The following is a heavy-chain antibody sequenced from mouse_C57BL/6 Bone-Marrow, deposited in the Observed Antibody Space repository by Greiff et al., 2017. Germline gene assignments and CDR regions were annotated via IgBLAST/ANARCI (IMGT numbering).Heavy chain of an antibody. CDR2: IHPNSGST. CDR1: GYTFTSYW. Sequence: QVQLQQPGAELVKPGASVKLSCKASGYTFTSYWMHWVKQRPGQGLEWIGMIHPNSGSTNYNEKFKSKATLTVDKSSSTAYMQLSSLTSEDSAVYYCARWRYYDYDWYFDVWGTGTTVTVSS. CDR3: ARWRYYDYDWYFDV. D-gene: IGHD2-4*01. V-gene: IGHV1-64*01. J-gene: IGHJ1*03.